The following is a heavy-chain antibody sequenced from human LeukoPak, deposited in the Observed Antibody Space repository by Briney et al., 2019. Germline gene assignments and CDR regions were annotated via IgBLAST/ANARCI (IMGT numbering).Heavy chain of an antibody. D-gene: IGHD6-19*01. Sequence: ASVKVSCKASGYTFTNYYIHWVRQAPGQGLEWMGTLNPGGGSTSYAQKFQGRVSMTRGTSTSTVYMELSSLRSEDTAIYYCARARLDFDYWGQGTLVTVSS. V-gene: IGHV1-46*01. CDR3: ARARLDFDY. CDR1: GYTFTNYY. CDR2: LNPGGGST. J-gene: IGHJ4*02.